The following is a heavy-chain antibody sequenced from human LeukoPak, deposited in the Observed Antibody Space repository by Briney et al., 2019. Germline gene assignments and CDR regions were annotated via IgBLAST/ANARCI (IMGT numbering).Heavy chain of an antibody. CDR3: ARLLDYDNSGGPDTFDI. V-gene: IGHV4-59*01. CDR2: IYYNGRT. CDR1: GGSISSSY. Sequence: PSETLSLTCSFSGGSISSSYWSWIRQPPGKGLEWIAFIYYNGRTKYNPSLQSRVTISQDTSKNHFSLQLRSMTAADTAMYYCARLLDYDNSGGPDTFDIWGQGTMVTVSS. J-gene: IGHJ3*02. D-gene: IGHD3-22*01.